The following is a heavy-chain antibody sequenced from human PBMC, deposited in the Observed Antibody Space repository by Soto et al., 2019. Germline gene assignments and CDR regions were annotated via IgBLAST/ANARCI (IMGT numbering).Heavy chain of an antibody. CDR2: IIPIFGTA. Sequence: QVQLVQSGAEVKKPGSSVKVSCKASGGTFSSYAISWVRQAPGQGLEWMGGIIPIFGTANYAQKLQGRVTITADESTSPAYMERSSLSAEDTAVYYCARRGGDYSPYYFGYWGPGTLVTGSS. CDR3: ARRGGDYSPYYFGY. J-gene: IGHJ4*02. D-gene: IGHD4-17*01. V-gene: IGHV1-69*12. CDR1: GGTFSSYA.